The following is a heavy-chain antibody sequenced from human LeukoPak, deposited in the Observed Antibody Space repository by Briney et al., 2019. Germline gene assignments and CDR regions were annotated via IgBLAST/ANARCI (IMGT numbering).Heavy chain of an antibody. Sequence: ASVKVSCKASGYTFTGYYIHWVRQAPGQGLEWMGWINPNSGGTNYAQKFQGRVTMTRDTSISTAYMELSRLRSDDTAVYYCARDEHYYDSSAAFDIWGQGTMVTVSS. CDR1: GYTFTGYY. CDR2: INPNSGGT. V-gene: IGHV1-2*02. J-gene: IGHJ3*02. D-gene: IGHD3-22*01. CDR3: ARDEHYYDSSAAFDI.